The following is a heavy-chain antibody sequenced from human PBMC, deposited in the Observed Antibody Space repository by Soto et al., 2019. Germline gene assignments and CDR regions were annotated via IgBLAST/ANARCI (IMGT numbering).Heavy chain of an antibody. V-gene: IGHV3-21*01. J-gene: IGHJ3*02. Sequence: PGGSLRLSCAASGFTFISYSMNWVRQAPGKGLEWVSSISSSSSYIYYADSVKGRFTISRDNAKNSLYLQMNSLRAEDTAVYYCARAGEDIVVVPAADDAFDIWGQGTVVTVSS. CDR2: ISSSSSYI. CDR3: ARAGEDIVVVPAADDAFDI. D-gene: IGHD2-2*01. CDR1: GFTFISYS.